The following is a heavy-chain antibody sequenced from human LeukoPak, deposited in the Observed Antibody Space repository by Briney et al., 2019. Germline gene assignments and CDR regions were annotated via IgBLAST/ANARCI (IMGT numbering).Heavy chain of an antibody. CDR1: GLTFSTRP. V-gene: IGHV3-64D*06. J-gene: IGHJ4*02. CDR2: SSANGGST. CDR3: VNQISGWVY. Sequence: GGSLTLSCSSSGLTFSTRPMHWVRQAAWKGLEYGSGSSANGGSTYYAGSVKGRFIISRDNSKNTVYLQMSSLRPEDTAMYYCVNQISGWVYWGQGTLVTVSS. D-gene: IGHD6-19*01.